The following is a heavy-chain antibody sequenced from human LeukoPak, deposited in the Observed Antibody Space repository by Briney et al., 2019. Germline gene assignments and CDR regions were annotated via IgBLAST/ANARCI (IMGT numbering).Heavy chain of an antibody. CDR3: ARTISGVVYAFDI. D-gene: IGHD3-3*01. J-gene: IGHJ3*02. V-gene: IGHV4-30-4*08. Sequence: SETLSLTCSVAGASISSGDYYWSWIRQPPRKGLEWIGFISYSGNTYYNPPLKSRITISVDTSKNQFSLKLSSVTAADTALYYCARTISGVVYAFDIWGQGTMVTVSS. CDR2: ISYSGNT. CDR1: GASISSGDYY.